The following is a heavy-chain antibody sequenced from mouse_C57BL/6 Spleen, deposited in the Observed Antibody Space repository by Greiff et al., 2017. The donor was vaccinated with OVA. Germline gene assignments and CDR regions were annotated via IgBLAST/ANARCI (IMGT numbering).Heavy chain of an antibody. CDR1: GYTFTSYW. J-gene: IGHJ1*03. CDR3: ARSPLSYGRWYFDV. D-gene: IGHD1-1*01. V-gene: IGHV1-64*01. CDR2: IHPNSGST. Sequence: QVQLQQSGAELVKPGASVKLSCKASGYTFTSYWMHWVKQRPGQGLEWIGMIHPNSGSTNYNEKFKSKATLTVDKSSSTAYMQLSSLTSEDSAVYYCARSPLSYGRWYFDVWGTGTTVTVSS.